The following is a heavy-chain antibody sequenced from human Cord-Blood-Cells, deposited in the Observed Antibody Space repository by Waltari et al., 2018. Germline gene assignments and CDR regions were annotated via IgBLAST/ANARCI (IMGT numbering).Heavy chain of an antibody. CDR1: GYTFTGYY. CDR3: ARDLTYCGGDCYSAFDI. D-gene: IGHD2-21*01. J-gene: IGHJ3*02. V-gene: IGHV1-2*02. Sequence: QSGAEVKKPGASVKVSCKASGYTFTGYYMHWVRQAPGQGLEWMGWINPNSGGTNYAQKFQGRVTMTRDTSISTAYMELSRLRSDDTAVYYCARDLTYCGGDCYSAFDIWGQGTMVTVSS. CDR2: INPNSGGT.